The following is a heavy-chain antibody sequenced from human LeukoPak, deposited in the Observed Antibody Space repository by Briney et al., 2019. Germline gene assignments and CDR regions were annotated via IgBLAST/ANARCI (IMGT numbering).Heavy chain of an antibody. J-gene: IGHJ4*02. CDR1: GGSISSSSYY. Sequence: PSETLSLTCTVSGGSISSSSYYWGWIRQPPGKGLEWIGTIYYTGSTYYNPSLKSRVTISVDTSKNQFSLKLSSVTAADTAVYYCASTSYDFWSGYSPLGYWGQGTLVTVSS. V-gene: IGHV4-39*07. CDR2: IYYTGST. CDR3: ASTSYDFWSGYSPLGY. D-gene: IGHD3-3*01.